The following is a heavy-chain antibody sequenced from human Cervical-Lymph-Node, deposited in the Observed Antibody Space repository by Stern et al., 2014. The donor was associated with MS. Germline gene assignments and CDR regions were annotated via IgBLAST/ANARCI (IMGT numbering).Heavy chain of an antibody. CDR3: ARGRDGYNLH. Sequence: EVQLVESGGGLVQPGGSLRLSCAASGFTFSSYAMNWVRPAPGKGLEWVSYISYSSSTIYYADSVKGRFTISRDNAKDSLYLEMNSLRDEDTALYYCARGRDGYNLHWGQGTLVTVSS. D-gene: IGHD5-24*01. V-gene: IGHV3-48*02. J-gene: IGHJ4*02. CDR1: GFTFSSYA. CDR2: ISYSSSTI.